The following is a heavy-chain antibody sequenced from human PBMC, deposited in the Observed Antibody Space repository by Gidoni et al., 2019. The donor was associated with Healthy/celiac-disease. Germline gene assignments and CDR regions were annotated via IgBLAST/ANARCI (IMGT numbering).Heavy chain of an antibody. CDR1: GCSISSGGYY. CDR3: ARVDYGDTDGWFDP. V-gene: IGHV4-31*03. Sequence: QVQLQESGPGLVKPSQTLSLTCTVSGCSISSGGYYWSWIRQHPGKGLEWIGYIYYSGSTYYNPSLKSRVTISVDTSKNQFSLKLSSVTAADTAVYYCARVDYGDTDGWFDPWGQGTLVTVSS. CDR2: IYYSGST. J-gene: IGHJ5*02. D-gene: IGHD4-17*01.